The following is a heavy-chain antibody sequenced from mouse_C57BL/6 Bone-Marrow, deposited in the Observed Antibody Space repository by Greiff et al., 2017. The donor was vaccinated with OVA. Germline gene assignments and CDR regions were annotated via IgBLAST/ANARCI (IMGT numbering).Heavy chain of an antibody. CDR1: EYEFPSHD. D-gene: IGHD2-5*01. CDR3: ARPSIVTTATSFFYYAMDY. V-gene: IGHV5-2*01. CDR2: INSDGGST. J-gene: IGHJ4*01. Sequence: EVKLMESGGGLVQPGESLKLSCESNEYEFPSHDMSWVRKTPEKRLELVAAINSDGGSTYYPDTMERRFIISRDNTKKTLYLQMSSLRSEDTAVYYCARPSIVTTATSFFYYAMDYWGQGTSVTVSS.